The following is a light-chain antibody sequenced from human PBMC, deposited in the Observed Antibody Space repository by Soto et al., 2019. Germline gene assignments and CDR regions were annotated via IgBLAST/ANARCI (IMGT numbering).Light chain of an antibody. CDR2: GAS. V-gene: IGKV3-15*01. CDR1: QSVRSN. Sequence: EIGVTKSPATLSVSPEERATLSSGASQSVRSNLAWYQQKPGQAPRLLIYGASTRATGIPARFNGSGSGTDFTLTISRLEPEDFAVYYCQQYGSSLETFAEGTKVDI. CDR3: QQYGSSLET. J-gene: IGKJ1*01.